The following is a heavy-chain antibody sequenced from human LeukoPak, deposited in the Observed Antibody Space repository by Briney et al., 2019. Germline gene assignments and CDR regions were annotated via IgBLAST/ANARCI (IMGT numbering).Heavy chain of an antibody. D-gene: IGHD3-22*01. CDR1: GGSISSYY. CDR2: TYYSGST. Sequence: PSETLSLTCTVSGGSISSYYWSWIRQSPGKGLEWIGYTYYSGSTKYNPSLKSRATILLDMAKNQVSLKLSSVTAADTAVYYCARNYYDSDGVMVDDVFDIWGQGTVVTVSS. V-gene: IGHV4-59*01. CDR3: ARNYYDSDGVMVDDVFDI. J-gene: IGHJ3*02.